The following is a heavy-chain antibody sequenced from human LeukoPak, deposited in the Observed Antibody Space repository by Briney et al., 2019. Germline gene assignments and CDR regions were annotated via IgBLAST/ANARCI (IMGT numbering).Heavy chain of an antibody. CDR1: GGTFSSYA. V-gene: IGHV1-46*01. J-gene: IGHJ5*02. CDR2: INPSGGST. D-gene: IGHD6-19*01. CDR3: ARVDKRSSGWYREDWFDP. Sequence: ASVKVSCKASGGTFSSYAISWVRQAPGQGLEWMGIINPSGGSTSYAQKFQGRVTMTRDASTSTVYMELSSLRSEDTAVYYCARVDKRSSGWYREDWFDPWGQGTLVTVSS.